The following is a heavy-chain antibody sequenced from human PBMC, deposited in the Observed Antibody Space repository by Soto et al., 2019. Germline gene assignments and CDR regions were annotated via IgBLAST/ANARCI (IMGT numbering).Heavy chain of an antibody. CDR3: NASPY. CDR1: GFTFSAAA. Sequence: GGSLRLSCVGSGFTFSAAAIHWVRQAPGQGLEWIGRIRSKTNNYVTAYSASVEGRFTLSRDDSRNTTYLEMQSLRVEDTAVYFCNASPYWGQGDLVTVSS. CDR2: IRSKTNNYVT. J-gene: IGHJ4*02. V-gene: IGHV3-73*01.